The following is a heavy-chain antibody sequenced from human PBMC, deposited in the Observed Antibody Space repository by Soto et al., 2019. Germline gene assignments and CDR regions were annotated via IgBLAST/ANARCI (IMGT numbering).Heavy chain of an antibody. Sequence: PGGSLRLSCAASGFTFSNFWMHWVRQAPGKGLMWVSRINGDGSTTRYADSVKGRFAIPRDNAKNTLFLQMHSLRAEDTAVYYCARGCIDGICSGLSWGQGPLVNVSS. J-gene: IGHJ5*02. D-gene: IGHD2-8*01. CDR1: GFTFSNFW. CDR3: ARGCIDGICSGLS. CDR2: INGDGSTT. V-gene: IGHV3-74*01.